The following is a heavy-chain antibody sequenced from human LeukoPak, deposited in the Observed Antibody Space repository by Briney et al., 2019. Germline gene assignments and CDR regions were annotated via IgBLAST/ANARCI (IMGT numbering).Heavy chain of an antibody. D-gene: IGHD6-13*01. J-gene: IGHJ6*02. CDR2: INPNSGGT. CDR1: GYTFTGYY. CDR3: ARDERGSWDYYYYGMDV. Sequence: ASVKVSCKASGYTFTGYYMHWVRQAPGQGLEWMGWINPNSGGTNYAQKFQGRVTMTRDTSISTAYMELSRLRSDDTAVYYCARDERGSWDYYYYGMDVWGQGTTVTVSS. V-gene: IGHV1-2*02.